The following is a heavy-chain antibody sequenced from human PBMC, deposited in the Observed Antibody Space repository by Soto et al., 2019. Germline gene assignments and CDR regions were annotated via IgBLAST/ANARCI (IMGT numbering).Heavy chain of an antibody. D-gene: IGHD2-21*01. V-gene: IGHV3-66*01. CDR3: AARGVISFAF. CDR2: MYSGGTT. Sequence: EVQLVESGGGLVQPGGSLRLSCAASGLIVSTKYMSWVRQAPGKGLEWVSLMYSGGTTSYTDSVRGRFTISRDNSKNTLYLQMNSLRVEDTAVYYCAARGVISFAFWGQGTLVTVSS. CDR1: GLIVSTKY. J-gene: IGHJ4*02.